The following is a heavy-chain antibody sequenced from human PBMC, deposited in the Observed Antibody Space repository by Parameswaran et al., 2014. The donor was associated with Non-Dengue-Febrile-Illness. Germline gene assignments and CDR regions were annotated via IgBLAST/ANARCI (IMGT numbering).Heavy chain of an antibody. D-gene: IGHD5-18*01. CDR2: ISYDGSNK. CDR3: AKDQSGYHHNFLFDY. Sequence: VRQMPGKGLEWVAVISYDGSNKYYADSVKGRFTISRDNSKNTLYLQMNSLRAEDTAVYYCAKDQSGYHHNFLFDYWGQGTLVTVSS. V-gene: IGHV3-30*18. J-gene: IGHJ4*02.